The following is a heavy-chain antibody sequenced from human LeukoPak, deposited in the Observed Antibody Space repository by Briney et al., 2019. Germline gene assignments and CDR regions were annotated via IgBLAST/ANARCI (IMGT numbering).Heavy chain of an antibody. D-gene: IGHD6-19*01. V-gene: IGHV3-13*01. CDR3: ARGLYSSGWYKNYYYYGMDV. J-gene: IGHJ6*02. CDR2: IGTAGDT. Sequence: GGSLRLSCAASGFTFSSYDMHWVRQATGKGLEWVSAIGTAGDTYYPGSVKGRFTISRENAKNSLYLQMNSLRAGDTAVYYCARGLYSSGWYKNYYYYGMDVWGQGTTVTVSS. CDR1: GFTFSSYD.